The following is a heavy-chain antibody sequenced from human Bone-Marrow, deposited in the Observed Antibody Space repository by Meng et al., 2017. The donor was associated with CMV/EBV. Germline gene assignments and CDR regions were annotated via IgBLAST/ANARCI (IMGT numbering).Heavy chain of an antibody. J-gene: IGHJ4*02. D-gene: IGHD3-10*01. CDR2: IKHDGTKE. V-gene: IGHV3-7*03. CDR3: ARDYYGSGSNRGFDY. Sequence: GESLKISCAASGFTFSSYSMNWARQAPGKGLEWVANIKHDGTKEHYVASVKGRFTISRDNAKNSLSLQMNSLRAEDTAVYYCARDYYGSGSNRGFDYWGQGTLVTVSS. CDR1: GFTFSSYS.